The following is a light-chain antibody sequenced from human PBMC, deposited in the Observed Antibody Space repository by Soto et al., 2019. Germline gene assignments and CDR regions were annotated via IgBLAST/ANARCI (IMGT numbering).Light chain of an antibody. CDR3: MQALQTPAT. J-gene: IGKJ1*01. CDR1: QSLLHSNGYNY. V-gene: IGKV2-28*01. Sequence: DIVMTQSPLSLPVTPGEPASISCSSSQSLLHSNGYNYLDWYLQKPGQSPQLLIYLGSNRASGVPDRISGSGSGTDFTLKISRVEAEDVGVYYCMQALQTPATFGQGTKVEIK. CDR2: LGS.